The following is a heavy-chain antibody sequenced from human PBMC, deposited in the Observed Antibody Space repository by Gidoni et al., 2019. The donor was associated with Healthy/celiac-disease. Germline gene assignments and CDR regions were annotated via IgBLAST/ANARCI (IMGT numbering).Heavy chain of an antibody. CDR1: GFTFSSYA. CDR3: AREIGDIVVVVAAKGDAFDI. V-gene: IGHV3-30-3*01. J-gene: IGHJ3*02. Sequence: QVQLVESGGGVVQPGRSLRLSCAASGFTFSSYAMHWVRQAPGKGLEWVAVISYDGSNKYYADSVKGRFTISRDNSKNTLYLQMNSLRAEDTAVYYCAREIGDIVVVVAAKGDAFDIWGQGTMVTVSS. CDR2: ISYDGSNK. D-gene: IGHD2-15*01.